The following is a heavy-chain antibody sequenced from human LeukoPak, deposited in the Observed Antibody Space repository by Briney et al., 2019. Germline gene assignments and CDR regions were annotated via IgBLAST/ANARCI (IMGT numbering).Heavy chain of an antibody. CDR3: ARERTYYYDSSGYYSQSRYFDY. CDR1: GFTFSSYW. J-gene: IGHJ4*02. V-gene: IGHV3-7*01. Sequence: GGSLRLSCAASGFTFSSYWMSWVRQAPGKGLEWVANIKQDGSEKYYVDSVKGRFTISRDNAKNSLYLQMNSLRAEDTAVYYCARERTYYYDSSGYYSQSRYFDYWGQGTLVTVSS. D-gene: IGHD3-22*01. CDR2: IKQDGSEK.